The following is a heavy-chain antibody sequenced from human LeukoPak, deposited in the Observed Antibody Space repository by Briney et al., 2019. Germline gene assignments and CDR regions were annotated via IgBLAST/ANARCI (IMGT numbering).Heavy chain of an antibody. CDR1: GYTLTELS. Sequence: ASVKVSCKVSGYTLTELSMHWVRQAPGKGLEWMGGFDPEDGETIYAQKFQGRVTMTEDTSTDTAYMELSSLRSEDTAVYYCAPSRRLLRHVDYWSQGTLVTVSP. D-gene: IGHD3-22*01. CDR2: FDPEDGET. J-gene: IGHJ4*02. V-gene: IGHV1-24*01. CDR3: APSRRLLRHVDY.